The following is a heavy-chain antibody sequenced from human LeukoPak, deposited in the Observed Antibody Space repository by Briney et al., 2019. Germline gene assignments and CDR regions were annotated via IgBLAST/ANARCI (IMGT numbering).Heavy chain of an antibody. CDR3: AKPRIMITFGGVIAPWGY. Sequence: GGSLRLSCAASGFTFSSYAMSWVRLAPGKGLEWVSAISGSGGSTYYADSVKGRFTISRDNSKNTLYLQMNSLRAEDTAVYYCAKPRIMITFGGVIAPWGYWGQGTLVTVSS. J-gene: IGHJ4*02. V-gene: IGHV3-23*01. CDR2: ISGSGGST. D-gene: IGHD3-16*02. CDR1: GFTFSSYA.